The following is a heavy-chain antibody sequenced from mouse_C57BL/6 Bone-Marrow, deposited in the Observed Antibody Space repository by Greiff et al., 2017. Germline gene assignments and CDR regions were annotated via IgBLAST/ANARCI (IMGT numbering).Heavy chain of an antibody. D-gene: IGHD1-1*01. CDR3: ARWDYCGSSLYFDD. V-gene: IGHV1-52*01. J-gene: IGHJ2*01. CDR2: IDPSDSET. CDR1: GYTFTSYW. Sequence: QVQLQQPGAELVRPGSSVKLSCKASGYTFTSYWMHWVKQRPIQGLEWIGNIDPSDSETHYNQKFKDKATLTVDKSSSTAYMQCSSLTSEDAAVYYGARWDYCGSSLYFDDWGQGTTLTVSS.